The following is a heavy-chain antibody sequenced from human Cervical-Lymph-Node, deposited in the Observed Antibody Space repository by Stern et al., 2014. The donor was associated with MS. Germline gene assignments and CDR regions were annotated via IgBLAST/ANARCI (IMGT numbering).Heavy chain of an antibody. V-gene: IGHV5-51*01. D-gene: IGHD4-17*01. CDR2: IYPGDSDP. CDR1: GYSFTANW. Sequence: VQLVESGAEVKKPGESLKISCKGSGYSFTANWIAWVRQMPGKGLEWMGIIYPGDSDPRYSPSFKGQVTISADKSISTAYLQWSSLKASDTAMYYCARDYGDYAFDYWGQGTLVTVSS. J-gene: IGHJ4*02. CDR3: ARDYGDYAFDY.